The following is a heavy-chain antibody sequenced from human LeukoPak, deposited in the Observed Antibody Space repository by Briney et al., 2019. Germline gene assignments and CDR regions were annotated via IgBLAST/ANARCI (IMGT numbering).Heavy chain of an antibody. CDR3: ARDNYYDSSGFDY. CDR1: GFTFSSYW. J-gene: IGHJ4*02. CDR2: INQDGSEI. V-gene: IGHV3-7*01. D-gene: IGHD3-22*01. Sequence: GGSLRLSCAASGFTFSSYWMSWVRQAPGKGLEWVAHINQDGSEIYYVDSLKGRFTISRDNSKNTLYLQMNSLRAEDTAVYYCARDNYYDSSGFDYWGQGTLVTVSS.